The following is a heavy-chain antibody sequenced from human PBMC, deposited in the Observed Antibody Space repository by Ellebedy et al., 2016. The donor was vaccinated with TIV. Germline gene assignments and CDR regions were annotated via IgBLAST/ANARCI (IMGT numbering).Heavy chain of an antibody. J-gene: IGHJ4*02. Sequence: GESLKISCAASGFTFSGYWMTWVRQAPGKGLEWVAHIKEDGSEKHHVDSVKGRFTISRDNAKNSLYLQMNSLRAEDTAIYYCAKGRGGGSDSSAPRYYFDYWGLGTLVTVSS. CDR3: AKGRGGGSDSSAPRYYFDY. CDR2: IKEDGSEK. CDR1: GFTFSGYW. V-gene: IGHV3-7*03. D-gene: IGHD3-22*01.